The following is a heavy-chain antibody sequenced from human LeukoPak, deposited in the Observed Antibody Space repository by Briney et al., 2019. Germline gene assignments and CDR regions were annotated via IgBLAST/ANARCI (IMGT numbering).Heavy chain of an antibody. J-gene: IGHJ4*02. CDR3: AREEDTAMVPFDY. D-gene: IGHD5-18*01. Sequence: ASVKVSCKASGYTFTGYYMHWVRQAAGQGLEWMGWINPNSGGTNYAQKFQGRVTMTRDTSISTACMELSRLRSDDTAVYYCAREEDTAMVPFDYWGQGTLVTVSS. CDR2: INPNSGGT. V-gene: IGHV1-2*02. CDR1: GYTFTGYY.